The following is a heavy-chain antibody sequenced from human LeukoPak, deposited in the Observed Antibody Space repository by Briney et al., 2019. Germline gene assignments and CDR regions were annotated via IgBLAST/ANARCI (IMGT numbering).Heavy chain of an antibody. V-gene: IGHV1-2*02. J-gene: IGHJ4*02. D-gene: IGHD2-2*01. Sequence: GASVKVSCKTSGYTFTGQYLHWVRQAPGQGLEWMGWINPNSGGTNYAQKFQGRVTMTRDTSISTVYMELSRLRSDDTAVYYCARDSCSSTSCLSIDDYWGQGTLVTVSS. CDR1: GYTFTGQY. CDR3: ARDSCSSTSCLSIDDY. CDR2: INPNSGGT.